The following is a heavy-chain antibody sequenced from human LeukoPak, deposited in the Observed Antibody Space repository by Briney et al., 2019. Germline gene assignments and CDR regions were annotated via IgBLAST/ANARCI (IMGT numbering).Heavy chain of an antibody. CDR3: ARGGTVTDDAFDI. J-gene: IGHJ3*02. Sequence: SETLSLPCTVSGGSISRGGYSWSWIRQPPGRGLEWIGYIYHSGSIYYHPSLKSRVTISVDRSKNQFSLKLSSVTAADTAVYYCARGGTVTDDAFDIWGQGTMVTVSS. V-gene: IGHV4-30-2*01. CDR2: IYHSGSI. CDR1: GGSISRGGYS. D-gene: IGHD4-17*01.